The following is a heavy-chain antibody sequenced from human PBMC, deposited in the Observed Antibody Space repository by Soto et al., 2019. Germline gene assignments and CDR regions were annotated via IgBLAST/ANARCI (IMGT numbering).Heavy chain of an antibody. CDR2: IKQDGSEK. J-gene: IGHJ4*02. D-gene: IGHD2-2*01. CDR1: VFTFSSYW. V-gene: IGHV3-7*01. Sequence: VGSLRLSCASSVFTFSSYWMSWVRHSPGKWLEWVANIKQDGSEKYYVDSVKGRFTISRDNAKNSLYLQMNSLRAEDTAVYYCARDVYCSSTRCYNYFDYRGQGTRVTVYS. CDR3: ARDVYCSSTRCYNYFDY.